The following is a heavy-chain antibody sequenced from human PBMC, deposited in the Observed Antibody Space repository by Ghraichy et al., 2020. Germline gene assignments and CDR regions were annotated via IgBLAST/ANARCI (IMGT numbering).Heavy chain of an antibody. CDR3: AKDTDYGDYERDYFDY. J-gene: IGHJ4*02. D-gene: IGHD4-17*01. V-gene: IGHV3-30*18. CDR1: GFTFSSYG. Sequence: GGPLRLSCAASGFTFSSYGMHWVRQAPGKGLEWVAVISYDGSNKYYADSVKGRFTISRDNSKNTLYLQMNSLRAEDTAVYYCAKDTDYGDYERDYFDYWGQGTLVTVSS. CDR2: ISYDGSNK.